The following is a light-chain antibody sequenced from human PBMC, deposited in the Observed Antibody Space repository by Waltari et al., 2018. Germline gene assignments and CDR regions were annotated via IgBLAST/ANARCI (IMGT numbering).Light chain of an antibody. CDR1: SSNVGRDN. V-gene: IGLV1-47*01. Sequence: QSVLPQPPSASGTPGQRVTISCSGSSSNVGRDNVYWYQQLPGTATKLLIYNDIQRPSGVPDRFSGSKSGTSASLAISGLRSEDEGDYYCAAWDDRLRAYVFGTGTQVTVL. J-gene: IGLJ1*01. CDR2: NDI. CDR3: AAWDDRLRAYV.